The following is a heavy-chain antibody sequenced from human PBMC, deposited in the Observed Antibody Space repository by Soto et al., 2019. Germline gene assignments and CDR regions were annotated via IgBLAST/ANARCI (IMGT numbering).Heavy chain of an antibody. CDR3: ARDLYLTAMVTGFDD. V-gene: IGHV1-46*01. CDR1: GYTFTSYY. D-gene: IGHD5-18*01. J-gene: IGHJ4*02. Sequence: ASVKVSCKASGYTFTSYYMHWVRQAPGQGLEWMGIINPSGGSTSYAQKFQGRVTMTRDTSTSTVYMELSSLRSEDTAVYYCARDLYLTAMVTGFDDWGPGTLVTLSS. CDR2: INPSGGST.